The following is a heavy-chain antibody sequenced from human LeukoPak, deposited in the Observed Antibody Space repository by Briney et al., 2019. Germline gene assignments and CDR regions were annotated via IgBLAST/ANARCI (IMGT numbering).Heavy chain of an antibody. D-gene: IGHD4-23*01. CDR2: IIPILGIA. CDR1: GYTFTSYD. Sequence: SVKVSCKASGYTFTSYDINWVRQATGQGLEWMGRIIPILGIANYAQKFQGRVTITADKSTSTAYMELSSLRSEDTAVYYCARGTVVTPYDDYWGQGTLVTVSS. J-gene: IGHJ4*02. V-gene: IGHV1-69*04. CDR3: ARGTVVTPYDDY.